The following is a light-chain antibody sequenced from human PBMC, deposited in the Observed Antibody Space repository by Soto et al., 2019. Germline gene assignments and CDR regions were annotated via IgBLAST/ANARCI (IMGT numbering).Light chain of an antibody. CDR2: RTD. CDR3: VAWDDSLSAVL. V-gene: IGLV1-47*01. Sequence: QSVLTQPPSASGTPGQRVTISCSGGSTNIGNNLVYWYQQLPGTAPKLLIYRTDRRPSGVPERISGSESGSSASLAISGLRSEDEADYYCVAWDDSLSAVLFGGGTQLTVL. J-gene: IGLJ2*01. CDR1: STNIGNNL.